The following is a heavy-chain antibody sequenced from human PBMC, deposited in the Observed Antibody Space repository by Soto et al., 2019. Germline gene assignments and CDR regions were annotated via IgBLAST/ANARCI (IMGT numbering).Heavy chain of an antibody. Sequence: QVQLVESGGGVVQPGRSLRLSCAASGFTFSHYALHWVRQAPGKGLEWVAGISYDGGNEYYADSEKGRFTISRDSPKNTLYLQMNSLRPEDTAVYYCVKVGTTSAFSTFDIWGRGTVVTVSS. CDR2: ISYDGGNE. CDR1: GFTFSHYA. CDR3: VKVGTTSAFSTFDI. J-gene: IGHJ3*02. D-gene: IGHD1-1*01. V-gene: IGHV3-30*18.